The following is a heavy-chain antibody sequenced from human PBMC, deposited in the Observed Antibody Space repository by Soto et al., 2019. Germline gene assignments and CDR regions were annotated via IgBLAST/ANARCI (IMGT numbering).Heavy chain of an antibody. CDR2: ISYTGTT. CDR3: ARVSPRGRYYFASDL. Sequence: PSETLSLTCTVSGDSINDYYWSWIRQPPGKGLEWIGYISYTGTTNYNPSLKSRVTMSLDTSKNQLSLKVTSVTAADTAVYYCARVSPRGRYYFASDLWGQGTMVTVS. V-gene: IGHV4-59*01. CDR1: GDSINDYY. D-gene: IGHD1-26*01. J-gene: IGHJ3*01.